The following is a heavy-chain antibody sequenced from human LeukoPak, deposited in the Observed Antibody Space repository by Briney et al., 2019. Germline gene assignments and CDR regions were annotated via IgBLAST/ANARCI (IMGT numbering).Heavy chain of an antibody. CDR2: PYYSGST. CDR3: ARDPLNYYYMDV. CDR1: GGSISTYY. V-gene: IGHV4-59*01. Sequence: SETLSLTCTVSGGSISTYYWSWIRQPPGKGLEWIGYPYYSGSTNYNPSLKSRVTISVDTSKNQFSLKLSSVTAADTAVYYCARDPLNYYYMDVWGKGTTVTVSS. J-gene: IGHJ6*03.